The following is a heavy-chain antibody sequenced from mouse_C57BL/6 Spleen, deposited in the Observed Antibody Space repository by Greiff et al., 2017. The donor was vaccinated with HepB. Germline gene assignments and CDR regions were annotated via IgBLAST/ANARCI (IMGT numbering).Heavy chain of an antibody. CDR2: ISSGGDYI. J-gene: IGHJ1*03. CDR3: TRGGDWYWYFDV. Sequence: VQLKESGEGLVKPGGSLKLSCAASGFTFSSYAMSWVRQTPEKRLEWVAYISSGGDYIYYADTVKGRFTISRDNARNTLYLQMSSLKSEDTAMYYCTRGGDWYWYFDVWGTGTTVTVSS. D-gene: IGHD4-1*01. CDR1: GFTFSSYA. V-gene: IGHV5-9-1*02.